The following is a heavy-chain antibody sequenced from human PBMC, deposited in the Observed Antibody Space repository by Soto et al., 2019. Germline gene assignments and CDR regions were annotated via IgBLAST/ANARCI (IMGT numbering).Heavy chain of an antibody. CDR2: IHYSGST. J-gene: IGHJ4*02. V-gene: IGHV4-31*03. Sequence: QVQLQESGPGLVKPSQTLSLTCIVSGGSISSGGYYWSWIRQHPGKGLEWIGYIHYSGSTNYNPSLKSRVTISVDTSKNQFSLKLSSVTVADTAVYYCARGRGDGYTPGYYFDYWGQGTLVTVSS. CDR1: GGSISSGGYY. CDR3: ARGRGDGYTPGYYFDY. D-gene: IGHD3-10*01.